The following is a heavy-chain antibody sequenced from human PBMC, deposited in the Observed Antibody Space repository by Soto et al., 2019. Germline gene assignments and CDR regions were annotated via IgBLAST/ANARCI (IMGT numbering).Heavy chain of an antibody. CDR2: MHYTGFS. Sequence: QVQLQESGPGQVTPSETLSLTCSFSGDSVTSHYLTWIRQSPEKGLEWIGYMHYTGFSHYNPSLKRRLTISVDRSKNQFTLQLTSVTVADTAVYYWATAYGNAWYTCWGQGTQVTVSS. CDR3: ATAYGNAWYTC. D-gene: IGHD1-1*01. J-gene: IGHJ4*02. CDR1: GDSVTSHY. V-gene: IGHV4-59*02.